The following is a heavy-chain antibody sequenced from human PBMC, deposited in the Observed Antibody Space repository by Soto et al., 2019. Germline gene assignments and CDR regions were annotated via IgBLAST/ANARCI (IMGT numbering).Heavy chain of an antibody. Sequence: EVQLLESGGGLVQPGGSLRLSCAASGFTFSSYAMSWVRQAPGKGLEWVSAISGSGGSTYYADSVKGRFTISRDNSKNTLYLLMNSLRAEDTAVYYCANVGVSYYEGVDYWGQGTLVTVSS. CDR3: ANVGVSYYEGVDY. D-gene: IGHD1-26*01. CDR2: ISGSGGST. J-gene: IGHJ4*02. CDR1: GFTFSSYA. V-gene: IGHV3-23*01.